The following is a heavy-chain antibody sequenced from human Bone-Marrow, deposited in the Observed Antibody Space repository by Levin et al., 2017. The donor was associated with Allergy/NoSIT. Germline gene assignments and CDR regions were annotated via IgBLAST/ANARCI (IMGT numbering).Heavy chain of an antibody. CDR1: GGSINTSG. Sequence: SVKVSCKASGGSINTSGISWVRQAPGQGLEWMGGIVFVFGTTNYAQNFQGRVTITADKSTNTVYMELSSLRSEDTAIYYCARESYTSWARTGYFELWGRGSLVTVSS. D-gene: IGHD2-2*02. CDR3: ARESYTSWARTGYFEL. V-gene: IGHV1-69*06. CDR2: IVFVFGTT. J-gene: IGHJ2*01.